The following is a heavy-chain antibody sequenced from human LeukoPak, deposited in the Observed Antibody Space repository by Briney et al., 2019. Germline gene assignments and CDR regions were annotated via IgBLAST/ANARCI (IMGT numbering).Heavy chain of an antibody. CDR3: AKDIGASWYNGMDV. J-gene: IGHJ6*02. CDR2: ISWNSGSI. D-gene: IGHD2-2*01. V-gene: IGHV3-9*01. Sequence: GGSLRLSCAASGFTFDDYAMHWVRQAPGKGLEWVSGISWNSGSIGYADSVKGRFTISRDNAKNSLYLQMNSLRAEDTALYYRAKDIGASWYNGMDVWGQGTTVTVSS. CDR1: GFTFDDYA.